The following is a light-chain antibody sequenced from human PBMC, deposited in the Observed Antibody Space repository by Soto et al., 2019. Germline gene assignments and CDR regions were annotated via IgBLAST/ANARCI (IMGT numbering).Light chain of an antibody. J-gene: IGKJ1*01. CDR2: GVS. Sequence: EIVLTQSPGTLSLSPGERATLSCRASQSVSSTYLAWYQQKPGQTPRLFIYGVSSRATGIPDRFSGSGSGTDFTLTISRLEPEDFAVYYCQQYSTLPWTFGQGTKVEIK. CDR1: QSVSSTY. V-gene: IGKV3-20*01. CDR3: QQYSTLPWT.